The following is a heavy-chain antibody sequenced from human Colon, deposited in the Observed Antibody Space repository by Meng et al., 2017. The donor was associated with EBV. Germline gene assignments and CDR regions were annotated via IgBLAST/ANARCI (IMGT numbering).Heavy chain of an antibody. CDR3: ARRGPSGNFSP. Sequence: ARLQQWAAGRLKPSETLSLSLAVYGWSFRDYYWTWIRHPPGKGLEWIGEIDHRGNTKYNPSLKSRVTISLDTSKKQFSLKVSSVTAADSAVYYCARRGPSGNFSPWSQGALVTVSS. CDR2: IDHRGNT. D-gene: IGHD3-10*01. J-gene: IGHJ5*02. CDR1: GWSFRDYY. V-gene: IGHV4-34*01.